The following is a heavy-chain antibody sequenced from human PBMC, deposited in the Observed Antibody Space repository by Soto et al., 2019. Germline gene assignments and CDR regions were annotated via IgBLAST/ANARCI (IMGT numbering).Heavy chain of an antibody. CDR1: GFTFSSYA. Sequence: GGSLRLSCAASGFTFSSYAMHWVRQAPGKGLEWVAVISYDGSNKYYADSVKGRFTISRDNSKNTLYLQMNSLRAEDTAVYYCARDLRLWFGELFTLYYYYGMDVWGQGTTVTVSS. CDR2: ISYDGSNK. CDR3: ARDLRLWFGELFTLYYYYGMDV. J-gene: IGHJ6*02. V-gene: IGHV3-30-3*01. D-gene: IGHD3-10*01.